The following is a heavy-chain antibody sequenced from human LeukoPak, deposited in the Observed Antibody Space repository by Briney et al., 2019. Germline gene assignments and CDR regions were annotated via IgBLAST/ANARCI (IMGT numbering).Heavy chain of an antibody. CDR3: ARSGAGGAFDM. J-gene: IGHJ3*02. CDR1: GFPFSSYW. CDR2: IYNDGSRT. D-gene: IGHD3-10*01. V-gene: IGHV3-74*01. Sequence: GGSLRLSCAASGFPFSSYWMHWVRQAPGKGLLWVSRIYNDGSRTTYADSVKGRFTISGDNAKNTLFLQMNSLTAEDTAVYYCARSGAGGAFDMWGRGTMVTVSS.